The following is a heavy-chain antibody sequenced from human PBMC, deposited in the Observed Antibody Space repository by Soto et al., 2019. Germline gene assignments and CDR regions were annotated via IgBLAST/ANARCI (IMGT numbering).Heavy chain of an antibody. CDR2: IYTSGST. CDR1: GGSISSYY. D-gene: IGHD6-19*01. J-gene: IGHJ6*02. CDR3: ARGHSSGWYSSEYYYGMDV. V-gene: IGHV4-4*07. Sequence: SETLSLTCTVSGGSISSYYWSWIRQPAGKGLEWIGRIYTSGSTNYNPSLKSRVTISVDTSKNQFSLKLSSVTAADTAVYYCARGHSSGWYSSEYYYGMDVWGQGTTVTVSS.